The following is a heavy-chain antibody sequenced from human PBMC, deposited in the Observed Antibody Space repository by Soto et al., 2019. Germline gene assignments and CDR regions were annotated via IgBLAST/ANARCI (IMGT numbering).Heavy chain of an antibody. D-gene: IGHD5-12*01. V-gene: IGHV4-4*02. CDR2: IHHGGRT. Sequence: QVQLQESGPGLVQPSGTLSLTCAVSGGSICDHNWWSWVRQPPGKGLEWIADIHHGGRTNCQASLKSRLTMSIYKSQNHLSLGLTSVTAADTAVYFCARDGRDGYNLVVGGQGTLVTVSS. CDR3: ARDGRDGYNLVV. J-gene: IGHJ4*02. CDR1: GGSICDHNW.